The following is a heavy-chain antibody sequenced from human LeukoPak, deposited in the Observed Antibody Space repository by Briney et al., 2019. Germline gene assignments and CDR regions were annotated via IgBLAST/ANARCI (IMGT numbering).Heavy chain of an antibody. CDR3: ARAVGASYYFDY. D-gene: IGHD1-26*01. CDR1: GGSIRTYY. Sequence: KSSETLSLTCTVSGGSIRTYYWSWIRQPPGKGLEWIGYIYYSGSTNYNPSLKSRVTISVDTSKNQFSLKLSSVTAADTAVYYCARAVGASYYFDYWGQGTLVTVSS. CDR2: IYYSGST. V-gene: IGHV4-59*01. J-gene: IGHJ4*02.